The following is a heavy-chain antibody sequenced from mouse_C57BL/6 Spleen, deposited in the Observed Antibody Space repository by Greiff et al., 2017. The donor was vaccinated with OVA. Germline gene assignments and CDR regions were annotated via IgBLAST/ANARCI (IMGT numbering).Heavy chain of an antibody. Sequence: LVESGAELVKPGASVKMSCKASGYTFTTYPIEWMKQNHGKSLEWIGNFHPYNDDTKYNEKFKGKATLTVEKSSSTVYLELSRLTSDDSAVYYCARGGAYGGPYYAMDYWGQGTSVTVSS. CDR3: ARGGAYGGPYYAMDY. J-gene: IGHJ4*01. CDR1: GYTFTTYP. CDR2: FHPYNDDT. V-gene: IGHV1-47*01. D-gene: IGHD1-1*01.